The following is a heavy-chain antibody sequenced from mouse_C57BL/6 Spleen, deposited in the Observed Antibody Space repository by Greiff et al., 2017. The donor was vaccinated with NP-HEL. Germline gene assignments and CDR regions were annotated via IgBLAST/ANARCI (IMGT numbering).Heavy chain of an antibody. V-gene: IGHV1-18*01. J-gene: IGHJ1*03. CDR3: ASRGSSSSYWYFDV. CDR2: INPNNGGT. CDR1: GYTFTDYN. D-gene: IGHD1-1*01. Sequence: EVQLQQSGPELVKPGASVKIPCKASGYTFTDYNMDWVKQSHGKSLEWIGDINPNNGGTIYNQKFKGKATLTVDKSSSTAYMELRSLTSEDTAVYYCASRGSSSSYWYFDVWGTGTTVTVSS.